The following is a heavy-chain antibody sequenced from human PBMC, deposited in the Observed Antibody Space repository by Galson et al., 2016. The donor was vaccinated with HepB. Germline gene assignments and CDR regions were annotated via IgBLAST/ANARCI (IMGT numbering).Heavy chain of an antibody. D-gene: IGHD1-1*01. V-gene: IGHV4-34*01. CDR2: INHSGNP. J-gene: IGHJ6*02. CDR3: ARGQRHWRNYYYGMDV. Sequence: SETLSLTCSVYGESFSGFSWNWIRLSPGKGLEWVGEINHSGNPDYNPSLKSRVTMLVDTSKNQFSLELTSVTAADTAVYYCARGQRHWRNYYYGMDVWGQGTTVIVSS. CDR1: GESFSGFS.